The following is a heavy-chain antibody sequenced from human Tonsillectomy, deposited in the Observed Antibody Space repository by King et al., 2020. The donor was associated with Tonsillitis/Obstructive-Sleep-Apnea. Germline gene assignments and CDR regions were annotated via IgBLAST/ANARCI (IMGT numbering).Heavy chain of an antibody. CDR3: ARVRYYDILTGYYKENYYFDY. CDR1: GYTFTSYY. CDR2: INPSGGST. V-gene: IGHV1-46*01. D-gene: IGHD3-9*01. Sequence: QLVQSGAVVKKPGASVKVSCKASGYTFTSYYMHWVRQAPGQGLEWMGIINPSGGSTSYAQKFQGRVTMTRDTSTSAVYMELSSLRSEDTAVYYCARVRYYDILTGYYKENYYFDYWGQGTLVTVSS. J-gene: IGHJ4*02.